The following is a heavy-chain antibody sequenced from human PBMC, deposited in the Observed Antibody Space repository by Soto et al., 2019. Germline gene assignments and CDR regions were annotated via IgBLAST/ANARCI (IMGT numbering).Heavy chain of an antibody. CDR2: IWYDGSNK. V-gene: IGHV3-33*01. CDR3: ARDKGSTNWFDP. CDR1: GFTFSSYG. Sequence: QVQLVESGGGVVQPGRSLRLSCAASGFTFSSYGMHWVRQAPGKGLEWVAVIWYDGSNKYYADSVKGRFTIYRDNSKNTLYLQMNSLRAEDTAVYYCARDKGSTNWFDPWGQGTLVTVSS. J-gene: IGHJ5*02. D-gene: IGHD2-2*01.